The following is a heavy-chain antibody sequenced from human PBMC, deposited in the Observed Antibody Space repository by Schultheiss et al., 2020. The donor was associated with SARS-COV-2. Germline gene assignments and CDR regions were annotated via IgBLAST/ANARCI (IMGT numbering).Heavy chain of an antibody. CDR3: ARDKIGYSYAFDI. CDR1: GGSISSYY. CDR2: INHSGST. Sequence: SQTLSLTCTVSGGSISSYYWSWIRQPPGKGLEWIGEINHSGSTNYNPSLKSRVTISVHTSKIQFSLKLSSVTAADTAVYYCARDKIGYSYAFDIWGQGTMVTVSS. V-gene: IGHV4-34*01. D-gene: IGHD5-18*01. J-gene: IGHJ3*02.